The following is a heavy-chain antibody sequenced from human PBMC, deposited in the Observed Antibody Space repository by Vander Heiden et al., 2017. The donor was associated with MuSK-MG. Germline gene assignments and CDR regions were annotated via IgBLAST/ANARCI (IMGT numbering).Heavy chain of an antibody. D-gene: IGHD3-10*01. CDR3: ARGFVVRSLTAYYYYMDV. CDR1: GGSFSAYY. V-gene: IGHV4-34*01. CDR2: INHRGST. J-gene: IGHJ6*03. Sequence: QVQLQQWGAGLLKPSETLSLTCAVYGGSFSAYYWSWIRQPPGKGLEWIGEINHRGSTNYNPSLKSRVTISVDTSKNQFSLKLNSVTAADTAVYYCARGFVVRSLTAYYYYMDVWGKGTTVTVSS.